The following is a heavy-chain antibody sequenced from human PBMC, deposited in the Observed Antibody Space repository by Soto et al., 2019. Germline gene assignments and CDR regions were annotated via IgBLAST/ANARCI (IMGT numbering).Heavy chain of an antibody. V-gene: IGHV3-23*01. D-gene: IGHD3-16*02. J-gene: IGHJ6*02. CDR3: AKSSAITFGGVISSYYYYGMDV. Sequence: EVQLLESGGGLVQPGGSLRLSCAASGFTFSSYAMSWVRQAPGKGLEWVSAISGSGGSTYYADSVKGRFTISRDNSKNTRYLQMNSLRAEDTAVYYCAKSSAITFGGVISSYYYYGMDVWGQGTTVTVSS. CDR1: GFTFSSYA. CDR2: ISGSGGST.